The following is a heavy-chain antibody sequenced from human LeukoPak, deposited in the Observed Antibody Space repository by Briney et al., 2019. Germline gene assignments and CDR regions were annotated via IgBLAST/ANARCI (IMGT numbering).Heavy chain of an antibody. Sequence: GGSLRLSCAASEFTFSSYAMSWVRHAPGKGLEWVSAISGSGGSTYYADSVKGRFTISRDNSKNTLYLQMSSLRAEDTAVYYCARVWDYGGNGLAFDIWGQGTMVTVSS. CDR3: ARVWDYGGNGLAFDI. J-gene: IGHJ3*02. CDR2: ISGSGGST. D-gene: IGHD4-23*01. CDR1: EFTFSSYA. V-gene: IGHV3-23*01.